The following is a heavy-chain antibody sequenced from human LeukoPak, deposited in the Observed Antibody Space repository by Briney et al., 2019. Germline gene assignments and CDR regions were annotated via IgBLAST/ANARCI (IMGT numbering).Heavy chain of an antibody. D-gene: IGHD3/OR15-3a*01. Sequence: GGSLRLSCAASGFTFSDYYMSWIRQAPGKGLEWVSYISSSGSIIYYADSVKGRFTISRDNAKNSLYLQMNSLRAEDTAVYYCARFTGLDTDHYYYYGMDVWGQGTTVTVSS. J-gene: IGHJ6*02. CDR2: ISSSGSII. CDR1: GFTFSDYY. CDR3: ARFTGLDTDHYYYYGMDV. V-gene: IGHV3-11*01.